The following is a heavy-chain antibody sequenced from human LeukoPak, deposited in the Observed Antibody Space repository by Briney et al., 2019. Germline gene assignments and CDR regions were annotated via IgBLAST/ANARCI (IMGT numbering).Heavy chain of an antibody. CDR1: GDSVSSNSAA. D-gene: IGHD2-15*01. CDR2: TYYRSKWYN. V-gene: IGHV6-1*01. J-gene: IGHJ5*02. Sequence: SQTLSLTCAISGDSVSSNSAAWNWIRQSPSRGLEWLGRTYYRSKWYNDYAESVKSRITINPDTSKNQFSLQLNSVTPDDTAVYLCARSHRGSSNWIDPWGQGTLVTVSS. CDR3: ARSHRGSSNWIDP.